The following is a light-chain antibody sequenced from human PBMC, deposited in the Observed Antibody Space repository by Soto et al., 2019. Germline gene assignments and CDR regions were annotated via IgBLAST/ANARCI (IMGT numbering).Light chain of an antibody. CDR2: RNT. CDR3: ASWDNKLGGYV. Sequence: QSVLTQPPSASGTPGQTVNISCSGSTSNIGKTFVYWYQHFPVAAPQLLIYRNTLRPSGVPDRFSAYKSGTSTSLAISGLRSEDEADYYCASWDNKLGGYVFGTGTKVTVL. CDR1: TSNIGKTF. J-gene: IGLJ1*01. V-gene: IGLV1-47*01.